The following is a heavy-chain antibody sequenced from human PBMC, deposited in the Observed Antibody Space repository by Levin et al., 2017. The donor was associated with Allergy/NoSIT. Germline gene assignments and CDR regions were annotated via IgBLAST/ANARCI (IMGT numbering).Heavy chain of an antibody. Sequence: PVASVKVSCKASGYTFTGYHIHWVRQAPGQGLEWMGWFNPNSNGADYAQKFQGRVTMTRDTSFSTAYMELSRLRSDDTAVYYCVRVYYYDGSGYYYEDSWGQGTLVTVSS. CDR1: GYTFTGYH. V-gene: IGHV1-2*02. CDR3: VRVYYYDGSGYYYEDS. J-gene: IGHJ4*02. CDR2: FNPNSNGA. D-gene: IGHD3-22*01.